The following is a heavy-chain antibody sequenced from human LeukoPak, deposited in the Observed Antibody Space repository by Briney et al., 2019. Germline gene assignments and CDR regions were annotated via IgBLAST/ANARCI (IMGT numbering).Heavy chain of an antibody. D-gene: IGHD2-21*01. V-gene: IGHV3-49*04. CDR3: TRICGGDCYNAFDI. CDR2: IRSKAYGGTT. CDR1: GFTFGDYA. J-gene: IGHJ3*02. Sequence: GGSLRLSCTASGFTFGDYAMNWVRQAPGKGLEWVGFIRSKAYGGTTEYAASVKGRFTISRDDSKSIAYLQMNSLKTEDAAVYYCTRICGGDCYNAFDIWGQGTMVTVSS.